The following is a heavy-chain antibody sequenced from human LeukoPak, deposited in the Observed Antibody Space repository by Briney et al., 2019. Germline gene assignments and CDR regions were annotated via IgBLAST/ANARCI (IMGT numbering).Heavy chain of an antibody. CDR3: AKGLKTAVGPYKGYHYYMDV. CDR1: GFTFNTYT. D-gene: IGHD5-18*01. Sequence: PGGSLRLSCVASGFTFNTYTMNWVRQAPGKGLEWVSTINDRGIATYYADSVKGRFTISRDNSKNTLSLQVSSLRAEDTAIYYCAKGLKTAVGPYKGYHYYMDVWGKGTTVTVSS. CDR2: INDRGIAT. J-gene: IGHJ6*03. V-gene: IGHV3-23*01.